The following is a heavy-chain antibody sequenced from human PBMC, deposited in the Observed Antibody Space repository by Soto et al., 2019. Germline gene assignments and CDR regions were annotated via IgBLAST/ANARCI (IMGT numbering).Heavy chain of an antibody. CDR3: ARDIRSYASGEAY. D-gene: IGHD7-27*01. V-gene: IGHV4-4*07. J-gene: IGHJ4*02. CDR2: GYSSGTT. Sequence: SETLSLTCSVSGGSINSYWWSWIRQPAGKGLEWIGRGYSSGTTDYNPSLNSRATLSVETSKNQFSLKLSSVTAADTAVYYCARDIRSYASGEAYWGQGIQVTVSS. CDR1: GGSINSYW.